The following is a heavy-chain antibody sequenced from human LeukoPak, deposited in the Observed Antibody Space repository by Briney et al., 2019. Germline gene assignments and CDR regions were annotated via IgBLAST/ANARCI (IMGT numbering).Heavy chain of an antibody. CDR3: ARGNSGSYS. CDR1: GFTFSSYG. D-gene: IGHD1-26*01. V-gene: IGHV3-30*03. CDR2: ISYDGSNK. Sequence: GRSLRLSCAASGFTFSSYGMHWVRQAPGKGLEWVAVISYDGSNKYYADSVKGRFTISRDNSKNTLYLQMNSLRAEDTAVYYCARGNSGSYSWGQGTLVTVSS. J-gene: IGHJ4*02.